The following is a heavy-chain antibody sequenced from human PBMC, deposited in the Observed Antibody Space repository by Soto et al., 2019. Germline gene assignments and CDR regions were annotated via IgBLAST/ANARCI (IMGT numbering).Heavy chain of an antibody. V-gene: IGHV3-48*01. CDR2: ISSNSSTI. CDR3: ARDRSSGWFFDY. Sequence: GGSLRLSCAASGFTFSSYSMNWVRQAPGKGLEWVSYISSNSSTIYYADSVKGRFTISRDNAKNSLYLQMNSLRAEDTAVYYCARDRSSGWFFDYWGQGTLVTVSS. D-gene: IGHD6-19*01. CDR1: GFTFSSYS. J-gene: IGHJ4*02.